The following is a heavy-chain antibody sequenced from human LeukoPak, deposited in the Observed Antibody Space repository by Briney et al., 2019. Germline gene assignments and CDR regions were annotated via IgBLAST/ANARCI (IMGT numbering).Heavy chain of an antibody. Sequence: SVKASCKASGGTFSSYAISWVRQAPGQGREWMGGIIPIFGTANYAQKFQGRVTITTDESTSTAYMELSSLRSEDTAVYYCAGTYYYDSSGSYRAFDIWGQGTMVTVSS. CDR3: AGTYYYDSSGSYRAFDI. D-gene: IGHD3-22*01. CDR1: GGTFSSYA. CDR2: IIPIFGTA. V-gene: IGHV1-69*05. J-gene: IGHJ3*02.